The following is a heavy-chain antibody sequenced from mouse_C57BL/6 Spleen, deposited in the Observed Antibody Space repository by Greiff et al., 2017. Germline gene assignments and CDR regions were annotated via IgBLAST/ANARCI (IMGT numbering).Heavy chain of an antibody. CDR2: ISSGGSYT. J-gene: IGHJ3*01. V-gene: IGHV5-6*01. D-gene: IGHD2-4*01. CDR1: GFTFSSYG. CDR3: ARLDDYDSAWFAY. Sequence: EVQLVESGGDLVKPGGSLKLSCAASGFTFSSYGMSWVRQTPDKRLEWVATISSGGSYTYYPDSVKGRFTISRDNAKNTLYLQMSSLKSEDTAMYYCARLDDYDSAWFAYWGQGTLVTVSA.